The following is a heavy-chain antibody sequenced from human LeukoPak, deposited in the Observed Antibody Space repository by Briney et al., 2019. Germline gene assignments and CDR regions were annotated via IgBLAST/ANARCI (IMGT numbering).Heavy chain of an antibody. V-gene: IGHV4-38-2*01. CDR2: KFHSGST. J-gene: IGHJ4*02. CDR3: ASSTRGYTYGWYYFDY. D-gene: IGHD5-18*01. Sequence: SETLSLTCAVPGYSISSGYYWGWIRQPPGKGLEWIGDKFHSGSTYSNPALKSRVTISVDTSKNQFSLKLSSVTAADTAVYYCASSTRGYTYGWYYFDYWGREPWSPSPQ. CDR1: GYSISSGYY.